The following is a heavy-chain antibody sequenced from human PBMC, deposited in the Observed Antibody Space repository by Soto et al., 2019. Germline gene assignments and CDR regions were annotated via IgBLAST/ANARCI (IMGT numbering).Heavy chain of an antibody. CDR3: ARSEEIVVVVAARVPFAAFDI. J-gene: IGHJ3*02. CDR2: INPNSGGT. CDR1: GYTFTGYY. Sequence: ASVKVSCKASGYTFTGYYMHWVRQAPGQGLEWMGWINPNSGGTNYAQKFQGWVTMTRDTSISTAYMELSRLRSDDTAVYYCARSEEIVVVVAARVPFAAFDIWGQGTMVTVSS. D-gene: IGHD2-15*01. V-gene: IGHV1-2*04.